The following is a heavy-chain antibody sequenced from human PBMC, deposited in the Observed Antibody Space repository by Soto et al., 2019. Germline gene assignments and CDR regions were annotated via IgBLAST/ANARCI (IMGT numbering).Heavy chain of an antibody. Sequence: SETLSLTCTVSGGSISSGGYYWTWIRQHPGKGLEWIGYIYYSGSTYYNPSLKSRVTISVDTSKNQFSLKLASVTAADTAVYYCARTFSSRWDFEFWGQGTPVT. CDR1: GGSISSGGYY. V-gene: IGHV4-31*03. CDR2: IYYSGST. J-gene: IGHJ4*02. D-gene: IGHD6-13*01. CDR3: ARTFSSRWDFEF.